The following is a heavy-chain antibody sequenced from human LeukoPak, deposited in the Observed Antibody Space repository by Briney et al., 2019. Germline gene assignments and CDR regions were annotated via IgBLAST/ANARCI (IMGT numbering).Heavy chain of an antibody. Sequence: SETLSLTCTVSGGSISSYYWSWIRQPPGKGLEWIGYIYYSGSTNYNPSLKSRVTISVDTSKNQFSLKLSSVTTADTAVYYCARAPSPWAAGTFDYWGQGTLVTVSS. CDR3: ARAPSPWAAGTFDY. CDR2: IYYSGST. D-gene: IGHD6-13*01. V-gene: IGHV4-59*01. J-gene: IGHJ4*02. CDR1: GGSISSYY.